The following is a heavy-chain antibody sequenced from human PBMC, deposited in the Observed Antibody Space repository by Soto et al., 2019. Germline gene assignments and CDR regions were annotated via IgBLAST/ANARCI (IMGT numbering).Heavy chain of an antibody. CDR1: GFTFTSSA. Sequence: QMQLVQSGPEVKKPGTSVKVSCKASGFTFTSSAVQWVRQARGQRLEWIGWIVVGSGNTNYAQKFQERVTITRDMSTSTAYMELSSLRSEDTAVYYCAAPGEPEDYYYGMDVWGQGTTVTVSS. CDR3: AAPGEPEDYYYGMDV. CDR2: IVVGSGNT. V-gene: IGHV1-58*01. D-gene: IGHD3-16*01. J-gene: IGHJ6*02.